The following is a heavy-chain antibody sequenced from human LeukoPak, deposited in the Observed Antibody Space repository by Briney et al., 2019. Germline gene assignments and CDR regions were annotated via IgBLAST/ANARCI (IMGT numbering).Heavy chain of an antibody. CDR2: IHHSGST. Sequence: SETLSLTCTVSGGSISSGGYYWSWIRQSPERGLEWLGEIHHSGSTNYNPSLKRPVTLSVDASRNEVSLKVDSVTAADTAVYFCARARLGRCTNGICRYFDYWGQGSLVTVSS. D-gene: IGHD2-8*01. CDR1: GGSISSGGYY. CDR3: ARARLGRCTNGICRYFDY. J-gene: IGHJ4*02. V-gene: IGHV4-39*07.